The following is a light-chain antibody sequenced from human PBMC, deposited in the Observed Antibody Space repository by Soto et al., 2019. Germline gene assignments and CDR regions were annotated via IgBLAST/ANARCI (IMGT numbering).Light chain of an antibody. Sequence: EVVLTQSPVSLSLSPGERATFSCRASQSVGSNFIAWYQQKPGQAPRLLIYGASSRATGIPDRFSGSGSGTDFTLTISRLEPEDFAVYYCQQFESSVTFGQGTKVEI. CDR2: GAS. CDR3: QQFESSVT. CDR1: QSVGSNF. V-gene: IGKV3-20*01. J-gene: IGKJ1*01.